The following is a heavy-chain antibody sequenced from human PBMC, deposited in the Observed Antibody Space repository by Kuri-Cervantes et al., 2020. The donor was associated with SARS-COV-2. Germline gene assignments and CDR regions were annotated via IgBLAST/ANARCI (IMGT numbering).Heavy chain of an antibody. Sequence: SETLSLTCAVYGGSFSDYYWSWIRQPPGKGLEWIGEINHSGSTNYNPSLKSRVTISVDTSKNQFSLKLSSVAAADTAVYYCAGGNYGYVWGSYRPFGGNDFWGQGTLVTVSS. D-gene: IGHD3-16*02. CDR1: GGSFSDYY. CDR3: AGGNYGYVWGSYRPFGGNDF. V-gene: IGHV4-34*01. CDR2: INHSGST. J-gene: IGHJ4*02.